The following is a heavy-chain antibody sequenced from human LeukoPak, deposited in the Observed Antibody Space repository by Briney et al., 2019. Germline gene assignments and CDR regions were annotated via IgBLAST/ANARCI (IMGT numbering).Heavy chain of an antibody. J-gene: IGHJ6*02. CDR1: GGSFSGYY. CDR2: INHSGST. D-gene: IGHD2-2*01. CDR3: ARGPAMSPYYYCYGMDV. V-gene: IGHV4-34*01. Sequence: SETLSLTCAVYGGSFSGYYWSWIRQPPGKGLEWIGEINHSGSTNYNPSLKSRVTISVDTSKNQFSLKLSSVTAADTAVYYCARGPAMSPYYYCYGMDVWGQGTTVTVSS.